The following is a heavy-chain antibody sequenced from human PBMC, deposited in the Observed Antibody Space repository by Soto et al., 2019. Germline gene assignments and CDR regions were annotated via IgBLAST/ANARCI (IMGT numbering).Heavy chain of an antibody. Sequence: SETLSLTCTVAGGSSGNVGVCCSWIQQPPGKGLEWIGYIYYTGRTSYNPSLKSRVTISIDPSKNQFSLRMTSMTAADTAFYYCARGFSNSVRTRFESRGKRTSVTVSS. D-gene: IGHD3-3*01. J-gene: IGHJ4*02. V-gene: IGHV4-61*08. CDR3: ARGFSNSVRTRFES. CDR2: IYYTGRT. CDR1: GGSSGNVGVC.